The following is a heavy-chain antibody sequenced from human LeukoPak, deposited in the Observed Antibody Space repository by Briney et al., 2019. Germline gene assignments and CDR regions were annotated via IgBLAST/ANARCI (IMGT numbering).Heavy chain of an antibody. Sequence: GESLRISCKGSGYSFTSYWISWVRQMPGKGLEWMGIIYPGDSDARYSPSFQGQVTISADKSISTAYLQWSSLKASDTAMYYCARGGGSSWYYFDYWGQGTLVTVSS. V-gene: IGHV5-51*01. J-gene: IGHJ4*02. CDR2: IYPGDSDA. CDR3: ARGGGSSWYYFDY. CDR1: GYSFTSYW. D-gene: IGHD6-13*01.